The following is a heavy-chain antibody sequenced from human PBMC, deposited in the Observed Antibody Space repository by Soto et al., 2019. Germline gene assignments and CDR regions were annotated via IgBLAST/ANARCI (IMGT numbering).Heavy chain of an antibody. Sequence: GGSLRLSCAASGFTFSSYAMHWVRQAPGKGLDWVAVISYDGSNKYYADSVKGRFTISRDNSKNTLYLQMNSLRAEDTAVYYCARDAVLRVWSGYYTGYYFDYWGQGTLVTVSS. CDR1: GFTFSSYA. V-gene: IGHV3-30-3*01. CDR2: ISYDGSNK. D-gene: IGHD3-3*01. J-gene: IGHJ4*02. CDR3: ARDAVLRVWSGYYTGYYFDY.